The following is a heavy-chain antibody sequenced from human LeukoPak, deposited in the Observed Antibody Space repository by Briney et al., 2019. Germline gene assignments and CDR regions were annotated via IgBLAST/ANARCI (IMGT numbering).Heavy chain of an antibody. CDR3: ARDLRNWDGGAYFDY. CDR1: GGSFSGYY. Sequence: SETLSLTCAVYGGSFSGYYWSWIRQPPGKGLEWIGEINHSGSTNYNPSLKSRVTISVDTSKNQFSLKLSSVTAADTAVYYCARDLRNWDGGAYFDYWGQGTLVTVSS. CDR2: INHSGST. D-gene: IGHD1-1*01. V-gene: IGHV4-34*01. J-gene: IGHJ4*02.